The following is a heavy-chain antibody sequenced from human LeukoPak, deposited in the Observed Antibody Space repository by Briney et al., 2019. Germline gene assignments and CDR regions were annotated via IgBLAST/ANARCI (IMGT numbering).Heavy chain of an antibody. J-gene: IGHJ5*02. D-gene: IGHD3-10*01. CDR1: GYTFTSYD. V-gene: IGHV1-8*01. CDR2: MNPNSGNT. Sequence: ASVKVSCKASGYTFTSYDINWVRQATGQGLEWMGWMNPNSGNTGYAQKFQGRVTMTRNTSISTAYMELSSLRSEDTAVYYCARGYTYHYGSGSSGGFDPWGQGTLVTVSS. CDR3: ARGYTYHYGSGSSGGFDP.